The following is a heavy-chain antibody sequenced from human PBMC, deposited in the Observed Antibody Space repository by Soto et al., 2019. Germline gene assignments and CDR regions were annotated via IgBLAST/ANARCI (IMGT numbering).Heavy chain of an antibody. J-gene: IGHJ6*02. D-gene: IGHD3-10*01. CDR1: GFTFSSYA. Sequence: PGGSLRLSCAASGFTFSSYAMHWVRQAPGKGLEWVAVISYDGSNKYYADSVKGRFTISRDNSKNTLYLQMNSLRAEDTAVYYCARDGYYGSGSYYRGIYDGAYYYGMDVWGQGTTVTVSS. CDR2: ISYDGSNK. V-gene: IGHV3-30-3*01. CDR3: ARDGYYGSGSYYRGIYDGAYYYGMDV.